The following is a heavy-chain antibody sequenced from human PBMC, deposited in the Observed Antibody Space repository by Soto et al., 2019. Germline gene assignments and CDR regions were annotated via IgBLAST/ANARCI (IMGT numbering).Heavy chain of an antibody. Sequence: GGSLRLSCEASGFTFRDYWMTWVRQAPGKGLEWVANIKQGGSEKYYVDSVKGRFAISRDNAKNSLYLQMTSLSAEDTAVYYCANYLPMVRGLFDYWGQGTLGTVSS. CDR3: ANYLPMVRGLFDY. V-gene: IGHV3-7*03. CDR1: GFTFRDYW. D-gene: IGHD3-10*01. CDR2: IKQGGSEK. J-gene: IGHJ4*02.